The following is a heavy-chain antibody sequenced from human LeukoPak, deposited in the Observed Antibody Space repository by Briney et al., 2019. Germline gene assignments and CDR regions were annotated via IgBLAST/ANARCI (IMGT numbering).Heavy chain of an antibody. CDR1: GFTFSSYA. V-gene: IGHV3-23*01. Sequence: GGSLRLSCAASGFTFSSYAMSWVRQAPGKGLEWVSAISGSGGSTYYADSVKGRFTISRDNSKNTLYLQMNSLRAEDTAVYYCAKRAPPGTAAGVPYYFDYWGQGTLVTVSS. J-gene: IGHJ4*02. CDR3: AKRAPPGTAAGVPYYFDY. CDR2: ISGSGGST. D-gene: IGHD6-25*01.